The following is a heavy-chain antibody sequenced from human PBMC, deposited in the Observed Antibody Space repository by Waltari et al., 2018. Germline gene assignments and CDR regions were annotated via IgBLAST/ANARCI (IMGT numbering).Heavy chain of an antibody. CDR1: GFTFSSYG. V-gene: IGHV3-30*02. CDR3: IIAAAGWGYFDY. CDR2: IRYDGSNK. J-gene: IGHJ4*02. D-gene: IGHD6-13*01. Sequence: QVQLVESGGGVVQPGGSLRLSCAASGFTFSSYGMHWVRQAPGKGLEWVAFIRYDGSNKYYADSVKGRFTISRDNAKNSLYLQMNSLRAEDMAVYYCIIAAAGWGYFDYWGQGTLGIVSS.